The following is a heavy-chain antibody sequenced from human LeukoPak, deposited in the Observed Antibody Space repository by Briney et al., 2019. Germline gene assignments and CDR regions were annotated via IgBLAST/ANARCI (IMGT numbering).Heavy chain of an antibody. Sequence: PGGSLRLSCAASGFTFSSYSMNWVRQAPGKGLEWVSSISSSSSYIYYADSVKGRFTISRDNAKNSLYLQMNSLRAEDTAVYYCARGKYCSGGSCFPFFDYWGQGTLVTVSS. CDR3: ARGKYCSGGSCFPFFDY. CDR2: ISSSSSYI. CDR1: GFTFSSYS. V-gene: IGHV3-21*01. D-gene: IGHD2-15*01. J-gene: IGHJ4*02.